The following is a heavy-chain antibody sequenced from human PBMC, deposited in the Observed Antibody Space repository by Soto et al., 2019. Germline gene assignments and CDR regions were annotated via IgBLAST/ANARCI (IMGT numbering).Heavy chain of an antibody. Sequence: GGSLRLSCAASGFTVSSNYMSWVRQAPGKGLEWVSVIYSGGSTYYADSVKGRFTISRDNSKNTLYLQMNSLRAEDTAVYYCARHNSGSYVPYYFDYWGQGTLVTVSS. D-gene: IGHD3-10*01. V-gene: IGHV3-53*01. J-gene: IGHJ4*02. CDR2: IYSGGST. CDR3: ARHNSGSYVPYYFDY. CDR1: GFTVSSNY.